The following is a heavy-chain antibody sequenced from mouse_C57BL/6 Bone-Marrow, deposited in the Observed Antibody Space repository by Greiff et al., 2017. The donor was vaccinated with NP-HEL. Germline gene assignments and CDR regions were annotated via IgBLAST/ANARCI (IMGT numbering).Heavy chain of an antibody. CDR1: GYTFTEYT. D-gene: IGHD2-4*01. J-gene: IGHJ4*01. CDR2: FYPGSGSI. V-gene: IGHV1-62-2*01. CDR3: VRQEDNDYLYYAMDY. Sequence: QVQLQQSGAELVKPGASVKLSCNASGYTFTEYTINWVKQRFGQGLVWIGWFYPGSGSIKYNENFKDKATLTADKSSSTVYMKVSSLTSEDSAVYYCVRQEDNDYLYYAMDYWGQGTSVTVSS.